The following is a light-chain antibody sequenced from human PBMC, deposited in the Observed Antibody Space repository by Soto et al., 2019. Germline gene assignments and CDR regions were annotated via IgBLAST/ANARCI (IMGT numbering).Light chain of an antibody. V-gene: IGKV1-39*01. Sequence: DIQMTQSPSSLSASVGGRVTITCRPSQSISTYLNWYQQKPGKDPKLLIYGASSLQSGVPSRFSGSGSGTDFTLTISSLQPEDFATYYCQQTYSTPRTFGQGTKLEIK. CDR1: QSISTY. CDR2: GAS. CDR3: QQTYSTPRT. J-gene: IGKJ2*02.